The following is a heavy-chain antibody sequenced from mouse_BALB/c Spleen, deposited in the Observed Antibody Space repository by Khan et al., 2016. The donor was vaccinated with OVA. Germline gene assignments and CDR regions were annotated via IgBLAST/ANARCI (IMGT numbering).Heavy chain of an antibody. CDR2: IWGGGNT. J-gene: IGHJ4*01. V-gene: IGHV2-6-5*01. CDR3: AKGVWSYYFALDY. Sequence: QLEESGPGLVAPSQSLSITCTVSGFSLTDYDVSWIRQPPGKGLEWLGVIWGGGNTYYNSALKSRLSISKDNSKSQVFLKMNSLQTDDTAMYYCAKGVWSYYFALDYWGQGTSVTVSS. CDR1: GFSLTDYD. D-gene: IGHD2-10*02.